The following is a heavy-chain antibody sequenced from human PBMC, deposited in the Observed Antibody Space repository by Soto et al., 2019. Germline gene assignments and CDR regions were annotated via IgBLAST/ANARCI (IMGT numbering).Heavy chain of an antibody. V-gene: IGHV3-30*18. CDR3: AKDRGLAESGRWSHYYYGMDV. CDR1: GFTLTNNG. D-gene: IGHD1-26*01. CDR2: ISSDGSSK. J-gene: IGHJ6*02. Sequence: QVQLLESGGGVVQPGRSLRLSCVASGFTLTNNGMHWVRQAPGQGLEWVAVISSDGSSKYYGDSVRGRFTISRDNSKNTLFLDMNSLRSEDTAVYYCAKDRGLAESGRWSHYYYGMDVWGQGTTVTVSS.